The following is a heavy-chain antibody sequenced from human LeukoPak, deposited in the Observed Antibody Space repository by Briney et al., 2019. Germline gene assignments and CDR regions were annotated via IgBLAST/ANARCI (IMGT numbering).Heavy chain of an antibody. J-gene: IGHJ4*02. CDR2: IRAYNGNT. CDR3: ARVLKQWPTK. V-gene: IGHV1-18*04. CDR1: GYTFTSYG. Sequence: ASVKVSCRAYGYTFTSYGISWVRQDPGQGLEGMGWIRAYNGNTNYAQKLQGRVTMTTDTSTSPAYIELRSLRSDDTAVYYCARVLKQWPTKWGQGTLVTVSS. D-gene: IGHD6-19*01.